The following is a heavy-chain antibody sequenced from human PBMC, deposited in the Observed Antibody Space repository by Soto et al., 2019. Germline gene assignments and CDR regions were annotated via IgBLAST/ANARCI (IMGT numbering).Heavy chain of an antibody. D-gene: IGHD2-15*01. CDR1: GFTSSSYA. CDR3: SLFFVLCDGGRCFGVLLDV. Sequence: LRLSCAASGFTSSSYAMSWVSQTKKKELKKVSAISGSGGSTYYADSVKGRFTISRDNSKNTLYLQMNSLRAEDTAVYYFSLFFVLCDGGRCFGVLLDVWVKGSSVTVSS. V-gene: IGHV3-23*01. CDR2: ISGSGGST. J-gene: IGHJ6*04.